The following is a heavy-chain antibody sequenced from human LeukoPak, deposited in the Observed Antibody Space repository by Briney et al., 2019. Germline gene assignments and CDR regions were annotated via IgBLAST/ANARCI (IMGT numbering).Heavy chain of an antibody. J-gene: IGHJ6*02. D-gene: IGHD6-19*01. V-gene: IGHV3-23*01. CDR2: ISGSGGST. CDR1: GSTFSSYA. CDR3: ARVGAVAGTTLDV. Sequence: GGSLRLSCAASGSTFSSYAMSWVRQAPGKGLEWVSAISGSGGSTYYADSVKGRFTISRDNSKNTLYLQMNSLRAEDTAVYYCARVGAVAGTTLDVWGQGTTVTVSS.